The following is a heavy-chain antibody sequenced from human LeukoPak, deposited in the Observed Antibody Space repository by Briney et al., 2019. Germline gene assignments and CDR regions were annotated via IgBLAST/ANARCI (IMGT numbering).Heavy chain of an antibody. CDR2: INHSGST. CDR3: ARDGYYYDRSGYRILDY. J-gene: IGHJ4*02. D-gene: IGHD3-22*01. CDR1: GGSFSGYY. Sequence: PSETLSLTCAVYGGSFSGYYWSWIRQPPGKGLEWIGEINHSGSTNYNPSLKSRVTISVDTSKNQFSLKLSSVTAADTAVYYCARDGYYYDRSGYRILDYWGQGTLVTVSS. V-gene: IGHV4-34*01.